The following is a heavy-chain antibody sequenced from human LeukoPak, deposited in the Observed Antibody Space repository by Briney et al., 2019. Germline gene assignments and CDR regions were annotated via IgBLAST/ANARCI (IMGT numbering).Heavy chain of an antibody. J-gene: IGHJ4*02. V-gene: IGHV3-66*01. CDR3: ARGAGYSYGSPFDY. Sequence: GGSLRLSCAASGFTFSDYYMSWIRQAPGKGLEWVSVIYSGGSTYYADSVKGRFTISRDNSKNTLYLQMNSLRAEDTAVYYCARGAGYSYGSPFDYWGQGTLVTVSS. CDR1: GFTFSDYY. CDR2: IYSGGST. D-gene: IGHD5-18*01.